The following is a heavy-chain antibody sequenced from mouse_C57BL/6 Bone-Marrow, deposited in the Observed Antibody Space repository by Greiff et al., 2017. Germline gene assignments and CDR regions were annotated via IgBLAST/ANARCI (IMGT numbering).Heavy chain of an antibody. CDR2: IYPRSGNT. CDR1: GYTFTSYG. CDR3: ARSGWLLRYAMDY. J-gene: IGHJ4*01. V-gene: IGHV1-81*01. Sequence: QVQLQQSGAELARPGASVKLSCKASGYTFTSYGISWVKQRTGQGLEWIGEIYPRSGNTYYNEKFKGKATLTADKSSSTAYMELRSLSSEDSAVYFCARSGWLLRYAMDYWGQGTSVTVSS. D-gene: IGHD2-3*01.